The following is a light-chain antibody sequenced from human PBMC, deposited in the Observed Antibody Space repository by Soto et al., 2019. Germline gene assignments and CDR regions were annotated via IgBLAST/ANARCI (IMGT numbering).Light chain of an antibody. J-gene: IGKJ1*01. V-gene: IGKV1-5*01. CDR2: DAS. Sequence: DIQMTQSPSTLPASVGDRVTITCRASQSISSWLAWYQQRPGKAPKLLIFDASSLESGVPSRFSGSGSGTEFTLTISSLQPDDFATYYCQQYSSYSKTFGQGTKVDIK. CDR3: QQYSSYSKT. CDR1: QSISSW.